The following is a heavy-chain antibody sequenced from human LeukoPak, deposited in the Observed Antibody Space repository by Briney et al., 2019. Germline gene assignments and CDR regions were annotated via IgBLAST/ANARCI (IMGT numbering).Heavy chain of an antibody. CDR2: INHSGST. CDR3: ARQIRRPVFDP. V-gene: IGHV4-34*01. J-gene: IGHJ5*02. CDR1: GGSFSGYY. Sequence: SETLSLTCAVYGGSFSGYYWSWIRQPPGKGLEWIGEINHSGSTNYNPSLKSRVTISVDTSKNQFSLKLSSVTAADTAVYYCARQIRRPVFDPWGQGTLVTVSS.